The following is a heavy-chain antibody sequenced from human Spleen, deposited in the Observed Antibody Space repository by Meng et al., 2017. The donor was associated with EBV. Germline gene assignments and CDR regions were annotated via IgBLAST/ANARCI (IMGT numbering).Heavy chain of an antibody. Sequence: QLQESGPGLVKPSGTLSLTCAVSGGSISSSNWWSWVRQPTGKGLEWIGEIYHGGSTNYNPSLKSRVTISVDKSKNQFSLKLSSVTAADTAVYYCARDGSGSGTDFDYWGQGTLVTVSS. CDR2: IYHGGST. D-gene: IGHD1-1*01. J-gene: IGHJ4*02. CDR1: GGSISSSNW. CDR3: ARDGSGSGTDFDY. V-gene: IGHV4-4*02.